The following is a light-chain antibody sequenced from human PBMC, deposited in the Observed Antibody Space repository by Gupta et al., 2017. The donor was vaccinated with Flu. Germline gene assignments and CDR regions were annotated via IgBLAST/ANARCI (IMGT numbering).Light chain of an antibody. CDR3: GTWDNSLFSRV. CDR2: DDE. V-gene: IGLV1-51*01. J-gene: IGLJ3*02. CDR1: GSNIGKNL. Sequence: QFVLTQPPSISAAPGPKVIISCSGTGSNIGKNLVSWYQQFPGMAPKLLIYDDEKRPSGISDRFSGSKSDTSATLDITGLQTGDEADYYCGTWDNSLFSRVFGGGTKLTVL.